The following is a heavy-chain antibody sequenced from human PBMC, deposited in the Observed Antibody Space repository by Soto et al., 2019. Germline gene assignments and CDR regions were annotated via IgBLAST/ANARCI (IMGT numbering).Heavy chain of an antibody. CDR3: ARVKTYTSGWRGDWFDP. J-gene: IGHJ5*02. D-gene: IGHD6-19*01. V-gene: IGHV1-18*01. CDR2: ISADNGNT. Sequence: ASVKVSCKASGYTFTNYGISWVRQAPGQGLEWMGWISADNGNTNYAQKFQGRVTMTTDTSTSTAYMELRSLRSDDTAIYYCARVKTYTSGWRGDWFDPWGQGTLVTVSS. CDR1: GYTFTNYG.